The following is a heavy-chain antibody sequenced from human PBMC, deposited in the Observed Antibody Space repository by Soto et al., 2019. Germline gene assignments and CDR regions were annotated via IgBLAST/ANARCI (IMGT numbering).Heavy chain of an antibody. Sequence: QVQLQESGPGLVKPSQTLSLTCTVSGGSISSGGYYWSWIRQHPGKGLEWIGYIYYSGSTYYNPSLKRRVTISVDTSKNQFSLKLSSVTAADTAVYYCARRIAAAGYFDYWGQGTLVTVSS. CDR2: IYYSGST. V-gene: IGHV4-31*03. CDR1: GGSISSGGYY. J-gene: IGHJ4*02. CDR3: ARRIAAAGYFDY. D-gene: IGHD6-13*01.